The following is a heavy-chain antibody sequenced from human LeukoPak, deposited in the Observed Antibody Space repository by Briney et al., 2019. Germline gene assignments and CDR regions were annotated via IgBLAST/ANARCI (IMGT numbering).Heavy chain of an antibody. V-gene: IGHV1-18*01. D-gene: IGHD3-22*01. CDR1: GYTFTNYG. J-gene: IGHJ4*02. CDR3: ARDIYYYDRSDYAYVHYFDY. CDR2: ISAFNGNT. Sequence: ASVKVSCKASGYTFTNYGISWVRQAPGQGLEWVGWISAFNGNTNYARRLQGRVTMTTDTSTTTAYNELRSLRSDDTAVYYCARDIYYYDRSDYAYVHYFDYWGQGTLVTVSS.